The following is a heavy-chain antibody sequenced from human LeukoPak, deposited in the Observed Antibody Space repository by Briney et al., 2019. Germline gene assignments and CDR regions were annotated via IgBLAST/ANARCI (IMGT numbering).Heavy chain of an antibody. CDR1: GFTFSSYA. CDR2: ISSNGGST. Sequence: PGGSLRLSCGASGFTFSSYAMHWVRQAPGKGLEYVSAISSNGGSTYYANSVKGRFTISRDNSKNTLYLQMGSLRAEDMAVYYCARGSDYWGQGTLVTVSS. CDR3: ARGSDY. J-gene: IGHJ4*02. V-gene: IGHV3-64*01.